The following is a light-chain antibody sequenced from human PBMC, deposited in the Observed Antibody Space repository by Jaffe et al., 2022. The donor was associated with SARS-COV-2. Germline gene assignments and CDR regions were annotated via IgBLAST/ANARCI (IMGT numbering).Light chain of an antibody. CDR2: EVT. J-gene: IGLJ3*02. Sequence: QSVLTQPASVSGSPGQSITFSCSGVNTDLGTPDSVSWYQYESGKVPKLLIYEVTNRPSGVSSRFSGSRSGNTASLTISGLQPEDEADYYCSLNVDIGIWVFGGGTKLTVL. CDR1: NTDLGTPDS. CDR3: SLNVDIGIWV. V-gene: IGLV2-14*01.